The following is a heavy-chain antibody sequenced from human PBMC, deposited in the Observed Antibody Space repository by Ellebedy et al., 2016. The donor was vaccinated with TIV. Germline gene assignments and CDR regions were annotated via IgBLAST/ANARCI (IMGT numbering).Heavy chain of an antibody. CDR2: SDYSGST. V-gene: IGHV4-31*03. CDR3: ARGGSTVRGVIGY. J-gene: IGHJ4*02. Sequence: MPSETLSLTCTVSGASITSEASYCSLIRQYPGKGLEWIGFSDYSGSTNYNASLKGRVEISIDKSTNQFSLKLTSVTAADTAVYFCARGGSTVRGVIGYWGQGTLVTVSS. D-gene: IGHD3-10*01. CDR1: GASITSEASY.